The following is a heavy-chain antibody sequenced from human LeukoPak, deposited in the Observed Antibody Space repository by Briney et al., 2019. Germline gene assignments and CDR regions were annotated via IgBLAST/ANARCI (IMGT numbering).Heavy chain of an antibody. V-gene: IGHV3-21*01. Sequence: GGSLRLSCAASGFTFSSYSMNWVRQAPGKGLEWVSSISSSSSYIYYADSVKGRFTISRDNAKNSLYLQMNSLRAEDTAVYYCARHRGRPVSYAFDIWGQGTMVTVSS. J-gene: IGHJ3*02. CDR3: ARHRGRPVSYAFDI. CDR1: GFTFSSYS. D-gene: IGHD3-10*01. CDR2: ISSSSSYI.